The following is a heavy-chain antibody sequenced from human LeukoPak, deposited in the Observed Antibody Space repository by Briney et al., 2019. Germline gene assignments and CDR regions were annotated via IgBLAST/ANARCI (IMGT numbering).Heavy chain of an antibody. CDR2: IYYSGSI. CDR1: GGSISSYY. Sequence: SETLSLTCTVSGGSISSYYWGWIRQPPGNGLEWIGYIYYSGSINYNPSLKSRVTISVDTSKNQFSLKLSSVTAADTAVYYCARGVDILTGPYAFDIWGQGTMVTVSS. V-gene: IGHV4-59*12. D-gene: IGHD3-9*01. J-gene: IGHJ3*02. CDR3: ARGVDILTGPYAFDI.